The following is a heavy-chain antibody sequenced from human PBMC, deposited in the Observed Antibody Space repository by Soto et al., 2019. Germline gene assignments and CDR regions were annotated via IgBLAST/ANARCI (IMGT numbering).Heavy chain of an antibody. CDR2: ISNSGST. CDR3: ATESGSTYGYFDH. J-gene: IGHJ4*02. Sequence: LSLACTVSGGSVTSDEDYWTWIRQSPGKGLEWIGYISNSGSTGYNPSLKTRLSMSVDRSKNQFTLRLTSVTAADTAVYFCATESGSTYGYFDHWGQGTQVTVSS. CDR1: GGSVTSDEDY. V-gene: IGHV4-30-4*01. D-gene: IGHD5-18*01.